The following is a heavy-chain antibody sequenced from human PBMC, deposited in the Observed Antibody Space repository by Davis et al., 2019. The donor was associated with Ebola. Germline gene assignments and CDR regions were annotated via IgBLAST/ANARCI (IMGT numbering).Heavy chain of an antibody. Sequence: GGSLRLSCAASGFTFSSYEMNWVRQAPGKGLEWISYIYSRGTTVYYADSVKGRFTISRDNTKKARVLQMNRRRVEETAVYYCARWNYAFDSWGQGTLVTVSS. D-gene: IGHD1-7*01. CDR2: IYSRGTTV. V-gene: IGHV3-48*03. J-gene: IGHJ5*01. CDR3: ARWNYAFDS. CDR1: GFTFSSYE.